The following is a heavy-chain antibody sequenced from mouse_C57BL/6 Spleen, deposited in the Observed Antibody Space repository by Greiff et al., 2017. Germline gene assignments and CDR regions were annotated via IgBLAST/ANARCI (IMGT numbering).Heavy chain of an antibody. CDR3: ARSIYDGYPGYFDY. Sequence: VQGVESGPELVKPGASVKISCKASGYAFSSSWMNWVKQRPGKGLEWIGRIYPGDGDTNYNGKFKGKATLTADKSSSTAYMQLSSLTSEDSAVYFCARSIYDGYPGYFDYWGQGTTLTVSS. J-gene: IGHJ2*01. V-gene: IGHV1-82*01. CDR2: IYPGDGDT. D-gene: IGHD2-3*01. CDR1: GYAFSSSW.